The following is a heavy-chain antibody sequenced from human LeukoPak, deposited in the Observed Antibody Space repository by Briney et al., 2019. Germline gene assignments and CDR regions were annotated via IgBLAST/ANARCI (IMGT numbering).Heavy chain of an antibody. D-gene: IGHD3-10*01. V-gene: IGHV4-34*01. Sequence: PSETLSLTCAVYGGSFSGYYWSWIRQPPGKGLEWVGEINHSGSTNYNPSLKSRVTISVDTSKNQFSLKLSSVTAADTAVYYCARGRTTMVRGVKFFDLWGRGTLVTVSS. CDR1: GGSFSGYY. J-gene: IGHJ2*01. CDR2: INHSGST. CDR3: ARGRTTMVRGVKFFDL.